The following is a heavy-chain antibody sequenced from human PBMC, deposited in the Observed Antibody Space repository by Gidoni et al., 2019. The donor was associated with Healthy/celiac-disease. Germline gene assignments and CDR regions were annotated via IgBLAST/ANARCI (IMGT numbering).Heavy chain of an antibody. D-gene: IGHD3-22*01. V-gene: IGHV3-33*01. CDR2: IWYDGSNK. CDR3: ARDPELYDSSGYSFDY. CDR1: GFTFSSYG. J-gene: IGHJ4*02. Sequence: QVQLVASGGGVVQPGRSLRLSCAASGFTFSSYGLHWVRQAPGKGLEWVEVIWYDGSNKYYADSVKGRFTISRDNSKNTLYLQMNSLRAEDTAVYYCARDPELYDSSGYSFDYWGQGTLVTVSS.